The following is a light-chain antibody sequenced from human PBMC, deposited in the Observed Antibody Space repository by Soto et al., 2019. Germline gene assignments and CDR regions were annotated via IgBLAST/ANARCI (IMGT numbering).Light chain of an antibody. J-gene: IGLJ1*01. CDR2: GNI. Sequence: QPVLTQPPSVSGAPGQRVTISCTGSNSNIGAGYDVHWYQQLPGTAPKLLIYGNINRPSGVPDRFSGSKSGTSASLAITGLQAEDEADYYCQSYDSSLSGYVFGTGTQLTVL. CDR3: QSYDSSLSGYV. V-gene: IGLV1-40*01. CDR1: NSNIGAGYD.